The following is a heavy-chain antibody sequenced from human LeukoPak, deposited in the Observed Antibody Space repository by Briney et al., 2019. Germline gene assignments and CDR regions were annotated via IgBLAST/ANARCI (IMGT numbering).Heavy chain of an antibody. CDR2: ISYDGSNK. D-gene: IGHD3-22*01. V-gene: IGHV3-30*04. CDR1: GFTFSSYA. J-gene: IGHJ4*02. CDR3: ARDQTRDYYDSSGYWLGDY. Sequence: GGSLRLSCAASGFTFSSYAMHWVRQAPGKGLEWVAVISYDGSNKYYADSVKGRFTISRDNSKNTLYLQMNSLRAEDTAVYYCARDQTRDYYDSSGYWLGDYWGQGTPVTVSS.